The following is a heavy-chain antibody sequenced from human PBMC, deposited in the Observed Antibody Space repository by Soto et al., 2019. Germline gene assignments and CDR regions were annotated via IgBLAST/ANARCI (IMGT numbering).Heavy chain of an antibody. CDR2: IYYSGST. J-gene: IGHJ6*02. D-gene: IGHD4-17*01. CDR3: ARKPGVTTYYYYYGMDV. CDR1: GGSISSGDYY. Sequence: QVQLQESGPGLVKPSQTLSLTCTVSGGSISSGDYYWSWIRQPPGKGLGWIGYIYYSGSTYYNPSLKSRVTISVDTSKNQFSLKLSSVTAADTAVYYCARKPGVTTYYYYYGMDVWGQGTTVTVSS. V-gene: IGHV4-30-4*01.